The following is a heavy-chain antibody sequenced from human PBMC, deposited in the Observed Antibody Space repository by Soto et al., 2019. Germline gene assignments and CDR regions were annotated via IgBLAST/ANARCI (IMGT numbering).Heavy chain of an antibody. J-gene: IGHJ4*02. CDR1: GYTFTDYY. CDR3: ATVGEYSGYDLGEYYFDY. V-gene: IGHV1-69-2*01. Sequence: ASVKVSCKVSGYTFTDYYMHWVQQAPGTGLEWMGLVDPEDGETIYAEKFQGRVTIPADTSTDTAYMELSSLRSEDTAVYYCATVGEYSGYDLGEYYFDYWGQGTLVTVS. CDR2: VDPEDGET. D-gene: IGHD5-12*01.